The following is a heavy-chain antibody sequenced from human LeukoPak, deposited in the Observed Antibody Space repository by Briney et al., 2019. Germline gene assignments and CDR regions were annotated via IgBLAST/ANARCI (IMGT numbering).Heavy chain of an antibody. CDR2: INPRGGST. V-gene: IGHV1-46*01. D-gene: IGHD6-25*01. CDR3: ARVGMTAATADF. J-gene: IGHJ4*02. CDR1: GYTFTTYY. Sequence: GASVKVSCKASGYTFTTYYMHWLRQAPGQGPEWMGIINPRGGSTDYAQKFQGRVTMTSDTSTSTVYMGLHSLRSDDTAVYFCARVGMTAATADFWGQGTLVTVSS.